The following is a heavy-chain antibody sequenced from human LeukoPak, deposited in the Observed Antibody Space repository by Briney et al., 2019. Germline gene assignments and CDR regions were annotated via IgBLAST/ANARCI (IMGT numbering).Heavy chain of an antibody. CDR1: GGSISSGGYY. CDR2: IYYSRST. V-gene: IGHV4-31*03. CDR3: ARILETYLDAFDI. J-gene: IGHJ3*02. Sequence: PSETLSLTCTVSGGSISSGGYYWSWIRQHPGKGLEWIGYIYYSRSTYYNPSLKSRVTISVDTSKNQFSLKLSSVTAADTAVYYCARILETYLDAFDIWGQGTMVTVSS.